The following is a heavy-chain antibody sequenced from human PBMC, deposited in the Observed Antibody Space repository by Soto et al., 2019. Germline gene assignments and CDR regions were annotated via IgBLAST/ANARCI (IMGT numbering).Heavy chain of an antibody. CDR1: GGSISSYY. CDR2: ISYSGSA. J-gene: IGHJ4*02. Sequence: SETLSLTCTVSGGSISSYYWSWIRQPPGKGLEWIGFISYSGSAYYNPSLKSRVTISVDTSKNQFSLNLSFVTAADTAVYYCATMGTPATGLYYFDYWGQGTLVTV. CDR3: ATMGTPATGLYYFDY. V-gene: IGHV4-59*08. D-gene: IGHD2-15*01.